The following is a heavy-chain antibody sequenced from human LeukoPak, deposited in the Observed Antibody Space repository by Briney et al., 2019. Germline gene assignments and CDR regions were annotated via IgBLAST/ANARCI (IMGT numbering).Heavy chain of an antibody. J-gene: IGHJ4*02. CDR1: GYTFTTYY. CDR2: INPTGGST. V-gene: IGHV1-46*01. D-gene: IGHD6-13*01. Sequence: ASVKVSCKASGYTFTTYYIHWVRQAPGQGVEWMGIINPTGGSTTYAQKFQGRVTMTRDTSTSTVFMEVNSLRSEDTAVYYCALYSSTWYWGQGTLVTVSS. CDR3: ALYSSTWY.